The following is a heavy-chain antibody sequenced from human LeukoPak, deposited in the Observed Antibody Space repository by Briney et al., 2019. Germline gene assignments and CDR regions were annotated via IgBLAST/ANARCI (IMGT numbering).Heavy chain of an antibody. CDR2: IDHSGST. CDR1: GYSISSGYY. J-gene: IGHJ4*02. Sequence: QASETLSLTCAVSGYSISSGYYWGWIRQPPGKGLEGIGSIDHSGSTDYNPSLKRRVTISVDTSKNHCFLKLISVTAADTAVYYCARLYAPTVRFLEWYGEYWGQGTLVTVSS. D-gene: IGHD3-3*01. V-gene: IGHV4-38-2*01. CDR3: ARLYAPTVRFLEWYGEY.